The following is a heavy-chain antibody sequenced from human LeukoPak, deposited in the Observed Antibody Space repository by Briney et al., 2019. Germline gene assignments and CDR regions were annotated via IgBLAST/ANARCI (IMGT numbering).Heavy chain of an antibody. CDR1: GFTFSSYW. V-gene: IGHV3-7*01. Sequence: PGGSLRLSCAASGFTFSSYWMSWVRQAPGKGLEWVANIKQDGSEKYYVDSVKGRFTISRDNAKNSLYLQMNSLRAEDTAVYYCARAGEISSPSRSAPPYYYGMDVWGQGTTVTVSS. CDR2: IKQDGSEK. D-gene: IGHD2-2*01. CDR3: ARAGEISSPSRSAPPYYYGMDV. J-gene: IGHJ6*02.